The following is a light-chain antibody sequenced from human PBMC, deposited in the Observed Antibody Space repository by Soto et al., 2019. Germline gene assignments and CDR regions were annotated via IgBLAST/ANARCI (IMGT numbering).Light chain of an antibody. CDR3: QHYNSYSEA. CDR1: QTISSW. Sequence: EIQMTQPPSPLSASVGDRVTITCRASQTISSWLAWYQQKPGKAPKLLIYKASTLKSGVPSRFSGSGSGTECTLTISSLQPDDFATYYCQHYNSYSEAFCQGTKVDIK. CDR2: KAS. J-gene: IGKJ1*01. V-gene: IGKV1-5*03.